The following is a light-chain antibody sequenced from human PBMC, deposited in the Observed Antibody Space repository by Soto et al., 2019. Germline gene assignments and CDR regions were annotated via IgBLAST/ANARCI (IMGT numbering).Light chain of an antibody. CDR1: QSVSSSY. Sequence: EIVLTQSPGTLSLSPGERATLSCRASQSVSSSYLVWYQQKPGQAPRLLIYGASSRATGIPDRFSGSGSGTDFTLTISRLEPEDFAVYYCQQYDSSQTFGQWTKVEIK. CDR2: GAS. CDR3: QQYDSSQT. J-gene: IGKJ1*01. V-gene: IGKV3-20*01.